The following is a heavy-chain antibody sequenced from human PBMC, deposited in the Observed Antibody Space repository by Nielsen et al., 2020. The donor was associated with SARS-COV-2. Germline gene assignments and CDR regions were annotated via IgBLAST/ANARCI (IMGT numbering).Heavy chain of an antibody. CDR1: GDSVSSSSAA. CDR2: TYYRSKWYN. D-gene: IGHD4-17*01. CDR3: ARARGAYGDYYYYYYTDV. J-gene: IGHJ6*03. Sequence: SETLSLTCAISGDSVSSSSAAWNWIRQSPSRGLEWLGRTYYRSKWYNDYAVSVKSRTTTNPDTSKNQFSLHLNSVTPEDTAVYYCARARGAYGDYYYYYYTDVWGKGTTVTVSS. V-gene: IGHV6-1*01.